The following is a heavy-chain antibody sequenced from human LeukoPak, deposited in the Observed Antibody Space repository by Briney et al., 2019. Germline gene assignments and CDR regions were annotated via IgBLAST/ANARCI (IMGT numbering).Heavy chain of an antibody. D-gene: IGHD3-16*01. CDR2: IIPIFGTA. CDR3: ARAGGMRTFDY. CDR1: GGTFSSYS. V-gene: IGHV1-69*13. Sequence: SVKVSCKASGGTFSSYSISWVRQAPGQGLEWMGGIIPIFGTANYAQKFQGRVTITADESTSTANMELSSLRSEDTAMYYCARAGGMRTFDYWGQGTLVTVSS. J-gene: IGHJ4*02.